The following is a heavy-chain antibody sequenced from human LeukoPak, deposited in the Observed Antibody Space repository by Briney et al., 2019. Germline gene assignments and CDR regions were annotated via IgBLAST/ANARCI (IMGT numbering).Heavy chain of an antibody. D-gene: IGHD3-10*01. Sequence: PSETLSLTCTVSGVSISSGGYYWSWIRQHPGKGLEWIGYIYYSGSTYYNPSLKSRVTISVDTSKNQFSLKLSSVTAADTAVYYCARTVDTMVEGGFDYWGQGTLVTVSS. J-gene: IGHJ4*02. CDR1: GVSISSGGYY. V-gene: IGHV4-31*03. CDR3: ARTVDTMVEGGFDY. CDR2: IYYSGST.